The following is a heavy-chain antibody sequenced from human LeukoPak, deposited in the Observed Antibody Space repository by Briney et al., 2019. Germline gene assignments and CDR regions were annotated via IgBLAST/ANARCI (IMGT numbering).Heavy chain of an antibody. J-gene: IGHJ4*02. CDR1: GYTFTGYY. Sequence: GASVKVSCKASGYTFTGYYMHWVRQAPGQGLEWMGWINPNSGGTNYAQKFQGRVTMTRDTSISTAYMELSRLRSDDTAVYYCARAPYDSSGYYVYWGQGTLVTVSS. CDR2: INPNSGGT. D-gene: IGHD3-22*01. V-gene: IGHV1-2*02. CDR3: ARAPYDSSGYYVY.